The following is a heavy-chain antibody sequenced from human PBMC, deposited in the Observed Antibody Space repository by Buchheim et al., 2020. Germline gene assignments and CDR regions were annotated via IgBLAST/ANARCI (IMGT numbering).Heavy chain of an antibody. D-gene: IGHD3-9*01. CDR1: GFIFTDHY. J-gene: IGHJ4*02. CDR2: IKPDTGVT. Sequence: QVQLVQSGPDIKKPGASMKVSCKASGFIFTDHYLHWIRQAPGQGLEWVGWIKPDTGVTNYALKFQGRVTLAKDTSISTLYIELNRLTSDDTAIYYCARDFDWGPDYWGQGTL. V-gene: IGHV1-2*02. CDR3: ARDFDWGPDY.